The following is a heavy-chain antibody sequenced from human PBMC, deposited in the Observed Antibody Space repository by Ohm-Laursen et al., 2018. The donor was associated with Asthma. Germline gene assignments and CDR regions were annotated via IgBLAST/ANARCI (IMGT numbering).Heavy chain of an antibody. CDR1: GFTFSSYA. CDR2: ISTASSFI. CDR3: ARIGPEWELPGREYSLHH. J-gene: IGHJ1*01. V-gene: IGHV3-21*01. D-gene: IGHD1-26*01. Sequence: SLRLSCSASGFTFSSYAMSWVRQVPGKGLEWVASISTASSFIYYADSVRDRFTTSRDNARNSVYLQMNSLRAEDTALYYCARIGPEWELPGREYSLHHWGEGTLVTVSS.